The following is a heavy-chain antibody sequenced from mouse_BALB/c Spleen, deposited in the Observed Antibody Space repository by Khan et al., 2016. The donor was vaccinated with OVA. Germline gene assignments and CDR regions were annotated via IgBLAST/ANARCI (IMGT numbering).Heavy chain of an antibody. D-gene: IGHD2-4*01. CDR2: IDYSGNT. Sequence: EVQLQESGPGLVKPSLSLSLTCTVTGYSITSEYAWNWIRQFPGNKLEWMGYIDYSGNTRFNPSLKSRTSITRDTFKNQFFLQLTSVTAEDTSPYYCARKDSYDCDPFPYWGQGTLVTVSA. CDR3: ARKDSYDCDPFPY. J-gene: IGHJ3*01. CDR1: GYSITSEYA. V-gene: IGHV3-2*02.